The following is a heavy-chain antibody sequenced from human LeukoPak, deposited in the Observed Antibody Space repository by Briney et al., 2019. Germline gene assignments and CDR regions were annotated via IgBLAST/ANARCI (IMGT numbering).Heavy chain of an antibody. CDR1: GYSFSSGYY. Sequence: SETLSLTCTVSGYSFSSGYYWGWIRQPPGKGLEWIGSIYHSGSTYYNPSLKSRVTISVDTSKNQFSLKLSSVTAADTAVYYCARPISPRPPRAFDIWGHGTMVTVSS. J-gene: IGHJ3*02. CDR2: IYHSGST. CDR3: ARPISPRPPRAFDI. D-gene: IGHD2-2*02. V-gene: IGHV4-38-2*02.